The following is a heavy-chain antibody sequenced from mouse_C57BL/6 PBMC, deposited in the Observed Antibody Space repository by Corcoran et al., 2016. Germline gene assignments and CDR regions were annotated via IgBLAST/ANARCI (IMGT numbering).Heavy chain of an antibody. J-gene: IGHJ2*01. CDR1: GYTFTDYY. Sequence: EVQLQQSGPVLVKPGASVKMSCKASGYTFTDYYMNWVKQSHGKSLEWIGVINPYNGGTSYNQKFKGKATLTVDKSSSTAYMELNSLPSEDSAVYYWARRGGGHYYCDYWGQGTTLTVSS. CDR3: ARRGGGHYYCDY. D-gene: IGHD3-1*01. CDR2: INPYNGGT. V-gene: IGHV1-19*01.